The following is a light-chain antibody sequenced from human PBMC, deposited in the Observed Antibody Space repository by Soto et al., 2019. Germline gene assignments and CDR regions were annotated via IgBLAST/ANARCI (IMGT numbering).Light chain of an antibody. J-gene: IGKJ1*01. Sequence: DIQMTQSPSTLSQSVGDRVTITCRASRSVSDWVAWYQQKPGKAPNLLIFDASNLKSGVPSRFSGSGSGTVFTLTINSLQPDDVATYYCLQYDNHSWTFGQGTKVEI. CDR3: LQYDNHSWT. CDR1: RSVSDW. V-gene: IGKV1-5*01. CDR2: DAS.